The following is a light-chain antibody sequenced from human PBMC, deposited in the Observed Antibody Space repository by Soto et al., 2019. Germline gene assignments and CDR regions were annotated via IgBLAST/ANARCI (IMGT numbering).Light chain of an antibody. CDR2: KAT. V-gene: IGKV1-5*03. CDR1: QRIDTW. Sequence: DIQMTQSPSILSASVGDRVTITCRASQRIDTWLAWYQQKPGTAPKLLIYKATTLQSGVPSRFSGSGSGTEFTLAISSLEPDDFATYYCQQYETFSPWTLGQGTKVEVK. J-gene: IGKJ1*01. CDR3: QQYETFSPWT.